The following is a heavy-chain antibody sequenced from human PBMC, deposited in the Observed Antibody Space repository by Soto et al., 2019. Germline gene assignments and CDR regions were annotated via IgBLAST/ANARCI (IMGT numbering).Heavy chain of an antibody. D-gene: IGHD6-19*01. J-gene: IGHJ3*02. CDR3: AVPGSSGWYDGAFDI. CDR2: IVVGSGNT. V-gene: IGHV1-58*02. Sequence: AASVKVSCKASGFTFTSSAMQWVRQARGQRLEWIGWIVVGSGNTNYAQKFQERVTITRDMSTSTAYMELSSLRSEDTAVYYCAVPGSSGWYDGAFDIRGQGTMVTVSS. CDR1: GFTFTSSA.